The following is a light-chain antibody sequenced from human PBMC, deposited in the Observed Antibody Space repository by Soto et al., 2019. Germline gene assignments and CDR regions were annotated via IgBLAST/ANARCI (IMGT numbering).Light chain of an antibody. CDR2: GAS. V-gene: IGKV3-20*01. J-gene: IGKJ1*01. CDR1: QSVASRF. CDR3: QQYDSARS. Sequence: EIVLTQSPGTRSLSPGERATLSCRASQSVASRFLAWYQQKTGQAPRLLMYGASIRATGIPDRFSGSGSGIDFTLSISRLEPEDFAVCYCQQYDSARSFRQGTKV.